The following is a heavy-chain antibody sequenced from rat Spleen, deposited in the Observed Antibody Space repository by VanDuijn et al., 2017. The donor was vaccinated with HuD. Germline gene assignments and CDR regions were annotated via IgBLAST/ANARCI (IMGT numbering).Heavy chain of an antibody. CDR2: IKAKSYNYAT. V-gene: IGHV6-8*01. CDR3: FWDNRNWFPY. J-gene: IGHJ3*01. CDR1: GFTFRYAW. D-gene: IGHD1-10*01. Sequence: EVQLVETGGSLVQPGKSLQLTCATSGFTFRYAWMHWVRQSPEKQLDWVAQIKAKSYNYATYYAESVKGRFTNSRDDSKSSVYLQMNSLKEEDTAIYYCFWDNRNWFPYWGQGTLVTVSS.